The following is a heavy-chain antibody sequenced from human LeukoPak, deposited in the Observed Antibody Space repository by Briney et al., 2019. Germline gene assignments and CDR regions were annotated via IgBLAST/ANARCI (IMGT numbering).Heavy chain of an antibody. CDR2: INHSGST. CDR3: ARVRDTPRGGYWFDP. D-gene: IGHD2-15*01. CDR1: GGSFSGYY. V-gene: IGHV4-34*01. Sequence: KPSETLSLTCAVYGGSFSGYYWSWIRQPPGKGLEWIGEINHSGSTYYKPSLKSRVTISLDTSKNQFSLKLSSVTAADTAVYYCARVRDTPRGGYWFDPWGQGILVTVSS. J-gene: IGHJ5*02.